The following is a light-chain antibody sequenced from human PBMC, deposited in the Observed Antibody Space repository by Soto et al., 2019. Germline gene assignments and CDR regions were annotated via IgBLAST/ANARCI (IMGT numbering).Light chain of an antibody. CDR2: GTS. Sequence: EIVLTQSPGTLSLSPGERATLSCRASQTISRSFLAWYQQRPGQAPRLLISGTSNRATGIPDRFSGSGSGTDFTLTISGLEPEDFAVYYCQQYYDTGTFGQGTRVEIK. CDR1: QTISRSF. CDR3: QQYYDTGT. V-gene: IGKV3-20*01. J-gene: IGKJ1*01.